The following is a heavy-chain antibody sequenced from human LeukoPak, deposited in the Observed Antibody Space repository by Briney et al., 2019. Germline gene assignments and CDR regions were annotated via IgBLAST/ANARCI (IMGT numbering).Heavy chain of an antibody. CDR2: ISGSGGST. D-gene: IGHD3-10*01. V-gene: IGHV3-23*01. J-gene: IGHJ4*02. CDR1: GFTFSSYS. CDR3: AKLAPYGSGSYYLPGGY. Sequence: GGSLRLSCAASGFTFSSYSMNWVRQAPGKGLEWVSAISGSGGSTYYADSVKGRFTISRDNSKNTLYVQMNSLRAEDTAVYYCAKLAPYGSGSYYLPGGYWGQGTLVTVSS.